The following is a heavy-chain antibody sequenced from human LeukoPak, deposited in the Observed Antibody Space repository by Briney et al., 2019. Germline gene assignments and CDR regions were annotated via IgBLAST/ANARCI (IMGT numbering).Heavy chain of an antibody. CDR3: ARENGGRKGAWFDP. V-gene: IGHV1-69*13. Sequence: SVKVSCKASGGTFSSYAISWVRQALGQGLEWMGGIIPIFGTANYAQKFQGRVTITADESTSTAYMELRSLRSDDTAVYYCARENGGRKGAWFDPWGQGTLVTVSS. CDR1: GGTFSSYA. J-gene: IGHJ5*02. CDR2: IIPIFGTA. D-gene: IGHD4-23*01.